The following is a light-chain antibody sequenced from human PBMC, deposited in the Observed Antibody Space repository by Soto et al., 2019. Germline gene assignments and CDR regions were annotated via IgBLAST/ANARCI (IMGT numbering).Light chain of an antibody. Sequence: ESVLTQSPGTLSLSPGERATLSCRASQSVSSNHLAWYQQKPGQAPRLLIYGASTRATGIPDRFSGSGSGTDFTLTISRLEPEDFAVYYCQQYGSSPYTFGQGTKVDIK. V-gene: IGKV3-20*01. J-gene: IGKJ2*01. CDR3: QQYGSSPYT. CDR2: GAS. CDR1: QSVSSNH.